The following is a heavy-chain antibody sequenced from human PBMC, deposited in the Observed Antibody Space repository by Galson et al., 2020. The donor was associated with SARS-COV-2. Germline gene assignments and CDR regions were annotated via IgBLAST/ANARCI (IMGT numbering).Heavy chain of an antibody. CDR3: ATSSPIAAPGMSGVWFDP. Sequence: ASVKVSCKVSGYTLTELSMHWVRQAPGKGLEWMGGFDPEDGETIYAQKFQGRVTMTEDTSTDTAYMELSSLRSEDTAVYYCATSSPIAAPGMSGVWFDPWGQGTLVTVSS. D-gene: IGHD6-13*01. V-gene: IGHV1-24*01. J-gene: IGHJ5*02. CDR1: GYTLTELS. CDR2: FDPEDGET.